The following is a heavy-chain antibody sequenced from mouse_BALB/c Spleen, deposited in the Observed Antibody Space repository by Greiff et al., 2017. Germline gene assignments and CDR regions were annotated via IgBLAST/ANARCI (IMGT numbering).Heavy chain of an antibody. D-gene: IGHD2-1*01. Sequence: QVQLQQPGAELVKPGASVKLSCKASGYTFTSYWMHWVKQRPGQGLEWIGEIDPSDSYTNYNQKFKGKATLTVDKSSSTAYMQLSSLTSEDSAVYYCARYGNQDYWGQGTSVTVSS. CDR3: ARYGNQDY. V-gene: IGHV1-69*02. CDR1: GYTFTSYW. CDR2: IDPSDSYT. J-gene: IGHJ4*01.